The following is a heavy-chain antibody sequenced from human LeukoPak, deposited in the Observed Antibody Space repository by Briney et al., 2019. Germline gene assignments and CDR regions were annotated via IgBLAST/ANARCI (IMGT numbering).Heavy chain of an antibody. J-gene: IGHJ4*02. CDR2: MYYSGTS. V-gene: IGHV4-59*13. CDR3: ARSAGRTWGTDS. Sequence: KASETLSLTCTVSGGSMSSYYWSWIRQPPGKGLEYIGYMYYSGTSKYNPSLKSRVTISLDTSKNQFSLRLNSVTAADTAVYYCARSAGRTWGTDSWGQGTLVTVSS. CDR1: GGSMSSYY. D-gene: IGHD3-16*01.